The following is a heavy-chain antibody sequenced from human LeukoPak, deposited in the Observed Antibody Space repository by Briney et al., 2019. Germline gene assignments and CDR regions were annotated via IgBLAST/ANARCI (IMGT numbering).Heavy chain of an antibody. J-gene: IGHJ4*02. CDR3: ATTYYYGSGSIH. V-gene: IGHV3-20*04. CDR2: INWNGGST. Sequence: GGSLRLFCAVSAFTFDDYGMSSVRQAPGKGLEWVSGINWNGGSTGYADSVKGRFTISRDNAKNSLYLQMNSLRAEDTALYYCATTYYYGSGSIHWGQGTLVTVSS. D-gene: IGHD3-10*01. CDR1: AFTFDDYG.